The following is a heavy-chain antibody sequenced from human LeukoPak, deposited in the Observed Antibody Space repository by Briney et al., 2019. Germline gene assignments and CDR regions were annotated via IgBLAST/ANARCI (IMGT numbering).Heavy chain of an antibody. CDR2: IRYDGSNK. V-gene: IGHV3-30*02. CDR3: AKVMSYGAAAGTLDY. D-gene: IGHD6-13*01. CDR1: GFTFSSYG. J-gene: IGHJ4*02. Sequence: PGRSLRFSCAASGFTFSSYGMHWVRQAPGKGLEWVAFIRYDGSNKYYADSVKGRFTISRDNSKNTLYLQMNSLRAEDTAVYYCAKVMSYGAAAGTLDYWGQGTLVTVSS.